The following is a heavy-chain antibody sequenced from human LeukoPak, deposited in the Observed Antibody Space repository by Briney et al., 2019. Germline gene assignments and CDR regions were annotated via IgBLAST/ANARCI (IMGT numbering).Heavy chain of an antibody. CDR3: ARGGPTVGTDY. CDR1: GFTFSNYW. D-gene: IGHD1-26*01. CDR2: IKEDGSEK. J-gene: IGHJ4*02. Sequence: PGGSQRLSCAGSGFTFSNYWMNWVRQAPGKGLEWVANIKEDGSEKYYVDSVKGRFTVSRDNAKNSLYLQINSLRADDTAVYYCARGGPTVGTDYWGQGTLVTVSS. V-gene: IGHV3-7*01.